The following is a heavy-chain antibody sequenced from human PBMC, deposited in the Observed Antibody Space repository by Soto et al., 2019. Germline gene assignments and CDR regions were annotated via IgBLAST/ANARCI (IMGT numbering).Heavy chain of an antibody. CDR2: ISSNGGST. CDR3: ARVRVVVVPAAITHFDY. V-gene: IGHV3-64*01. CDR1: GFTFSSYA. J-gene: IGHJ4*02. Sequence: PGGSLRLSCAASGFTFSSYAMHWVRQAPGKGLEYVSAISSNGGSTYYANSVKGRFTISRDNSKNTLYLQMGSLRAEDMAVYYCARVRVVVVPAAITHFDYWGQGTLVTVSS. D-gene: IGHD2-2*01.